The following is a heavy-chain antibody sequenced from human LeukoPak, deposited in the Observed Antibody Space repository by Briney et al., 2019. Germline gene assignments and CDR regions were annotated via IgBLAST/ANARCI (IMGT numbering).Heavy chain of an antibody. J-gene: IGHJ5*02. D-gene: IGHD5/OR15-5a*01. V-gene: IGHV3-33*06. CDR2: IWYDGSKT. CDR1: GFTFSNYG. Sequence: PGGSLRLSCAASGFTFSNYGMHWVRQAPGKGLEWIAVIWYDGSKTHYVDSVKGRFTISRDNYKSTLYLQMDSLRAEGTAVYYCAKDVSGPYGSMFGPWGQGTLVTVSS. CDR3: AKDVSGPYGSMFGP.